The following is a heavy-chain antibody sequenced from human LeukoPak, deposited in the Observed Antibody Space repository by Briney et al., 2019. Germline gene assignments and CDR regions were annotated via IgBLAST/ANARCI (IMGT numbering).Heavy chain of an antibody. Sequence: PGGSLRLSCAASGFPFRDYYMSWIRQAPGKGRAGVSYISSCGTAIFYADSVKGRFTISRENAKNSLYLQMNRLRGEDTAVYYCARAKLGIGNGYFDLWGRGTLVTVSS. CDR2: ISSCGTAI. CDR3: ARAKLGIGNGYFDL. D-gene: IGHD4-23*01. V-gene: IGHV3-11*01. CDR1: GFPFRDYY. J-gene: IGHJ2*01.